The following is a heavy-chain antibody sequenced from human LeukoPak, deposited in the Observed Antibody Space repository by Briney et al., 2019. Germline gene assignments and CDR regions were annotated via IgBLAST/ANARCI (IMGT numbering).Heavy chain of an antibody. J-gene: IGHJ6*02. V-gene: IGHV1-46*01. CDR3: ARDLRGYSYYYGMDV. D-gene: IGHD5-12*01. CDR2: INPSGGST. CDR1: GYTLTDYY. Sequence: GASVKVSCKAAGYTLTDYYMHWVRQAPGQGLEWMGIINPSGGSTSYAQKFQGRVTMTRDTSTSTVYMELSSLRSEDTAVYYCARDLRGYSYYYGMDVWGQGTTVTVSS.